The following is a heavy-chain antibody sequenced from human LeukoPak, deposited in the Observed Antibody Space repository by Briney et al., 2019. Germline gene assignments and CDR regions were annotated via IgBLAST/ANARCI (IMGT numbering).Heavy chain of an antibody. CDR2: IYPGDSDT. Sequence: GESLKISCKGSGYTFSSYWIAWVRQMPGEGLEWMGIIYPGDSDTRYSPSFEGQVTISADKTISTAYLQWNSLKASDTATYYCARYSPDVVVAPSAQFDYWGQGTLVTVSS. CDR3: ARYSPDVVVAPSAQFDY. D-gene: IGHD2-2*01. J-gene: IGHJ4*02. V-gene: IGHV5-51*01. CDR1: GYTFSSYW.